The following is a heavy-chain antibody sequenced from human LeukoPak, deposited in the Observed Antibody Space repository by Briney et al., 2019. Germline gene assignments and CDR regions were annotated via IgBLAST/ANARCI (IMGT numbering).Heavy chain of an antibody. D-gene: IGHD6-6*01. Sequence: GGSLRLSCAASGFTFDDYGMSWVRQTPGKGLEWVSGIDWNGGTTAYADSVKGRFTISRDNAKNSLYLQMNSLRAEDTALYYCARDCSSGCRYWGQGTLVTVSS. V-gene: IGHV3-20*04. CDR1: GFTFDDYG. CDR2: IDWNGGTT. J-gene: IGHJ4*02. CDR3: ARDCSSGCRY.